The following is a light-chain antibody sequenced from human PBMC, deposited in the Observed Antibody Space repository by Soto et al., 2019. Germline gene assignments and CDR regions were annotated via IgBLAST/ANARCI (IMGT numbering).Light chain of an antibody. Sequence: DIVMTQSPDSLAVSLGERATINCKSSQNLLYISNNKNYLAWYQQKPGQPPKLLIYWASTRESGVPDRFSGSGSGTDFTLTISSLQAEDVAVYYCQQYYTTPYTFGQGTKLEIK. CDR1: QNLLYISNNKNY. CDR3: QQYYTTPYT. CDR2: WAS. J-gene: IGKJ2*01. V-gene: IGKV4-1*01.